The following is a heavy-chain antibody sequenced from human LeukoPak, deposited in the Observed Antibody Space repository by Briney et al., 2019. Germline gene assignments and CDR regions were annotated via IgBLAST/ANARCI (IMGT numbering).Heavy chain of an antibody. D-gene: IGHD2-21*02. CDR2: IYTSGST. V-gene: IGHV4-61*02. CDR1: GGSISSGSYY. Sequence: SQTLSLTCTVSGGSISSGSYYWSWIRQPAGKGLEWIGRIYTSGSTNYNPSLKSRVTISLDTSGNQFSLKLSSVTAADTAVYYCASGYCGGACQLGGVDMWGQGTMVTVSS. CDR3: ASGYCGGACQLGGVDM. J-gene: IGHJ3*02.